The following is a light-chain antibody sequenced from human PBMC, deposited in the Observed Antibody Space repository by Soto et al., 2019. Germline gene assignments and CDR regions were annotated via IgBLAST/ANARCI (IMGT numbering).Light chain of an antibody. CDR3: QQYNNWPRT. V-gene: IGKV3-20*01. J-gene: IGKJ4*01. CDR2: GAS. CDR1: QSISSSY. Sequence: IVFVLSPSTLSLSPRKRDTLSCTASQSISSSYLAWYQQRPGQAPRLLIYGASSRATGIPDRFSGSGSGTEFTLTISRLEPEDFAVYYCQQYNNWPRTFGGGTKVDIK.